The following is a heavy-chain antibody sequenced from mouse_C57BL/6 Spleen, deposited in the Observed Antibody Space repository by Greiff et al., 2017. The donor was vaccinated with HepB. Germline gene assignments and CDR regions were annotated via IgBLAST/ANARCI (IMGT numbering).Heavy chain of an antibody. CDR3: ARDYGSSYVKWYFDV. Sequence: QVQLQQSGPELVKPGASVKISCKASGYAFSSSWMNWVKQRPGKGLEWIGRIYPGDGDTNYNGKFKGKATLTADKSSSTAYMQLSSLTSEDSAVYFCARDYGSSYVKWYFDVWGTGTTVTVSS. CDR2: IYPGDGDT. V-gene: IGHV1-82*01. CDR1: GYAFSSSW. D-gene: IGHD1-1*01. J-gene: IGHJ1*03.